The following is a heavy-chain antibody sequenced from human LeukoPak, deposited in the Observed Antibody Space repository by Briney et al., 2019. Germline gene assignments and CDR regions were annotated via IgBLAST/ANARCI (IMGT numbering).Heavy chain of an antibody. D-gene: IGHD5-12*01. V-gene: IGHV3-9*01. CDR1: GFTFDDYA. J-gene: IGHJ4*02. Sequence: AGRSLRLSCAASGFTFDDYAMHWVRQAPGKGLEWVSGISWNSGSIGYADSVKGRFTISRDNAKNSLYLQMNSLRAEDTAVYYCARVGKVGWLRCYFDYWGQGTLVTVSS. CDR3: ARVGKVGWLRCYFDY. CDR2: ISWNSGSI.